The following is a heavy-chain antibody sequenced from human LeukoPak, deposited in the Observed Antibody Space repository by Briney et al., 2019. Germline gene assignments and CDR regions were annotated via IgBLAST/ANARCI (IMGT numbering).Heavy chain of an antibody. V-gene: IGHV3-23*01. J-gene: IGHJ6*02. CDR2: ISGSGGST. CDR1: GFTVSSNY. Sequence: PGGSLRLSCAASGFTVSSNYMSWVRQAPGKGLEWVSAISGSGGSTYYADSVKGQFTVSRDNSKNTLYLQMNSLRAEDTAVYYCAKGPEDYGMDVWGQGTTVTVSS. CDR3: AKGPEDYGMDV.